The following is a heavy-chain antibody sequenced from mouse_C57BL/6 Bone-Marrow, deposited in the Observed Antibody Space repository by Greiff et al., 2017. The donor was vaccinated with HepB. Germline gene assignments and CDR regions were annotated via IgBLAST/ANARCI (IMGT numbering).Heavy chain of an antibody. Sequence: EVKLMESGGGLVKPGGSLKLSCAASGFTFSDYGMHWVRQAPEKGLEWVAYISSGSSIIYYADTVKGRFTISRDNAKNTLFLQMTSLRSEDTAMYYCAGFPYAMDYWGQGTSVTVSS. J-gene: IGHJ4*01. V-gene: IGHV5-17*01. CDR1: GFTFSDYG. CDR3: AGFPYAMDY. CDR2: ISSGSSII.